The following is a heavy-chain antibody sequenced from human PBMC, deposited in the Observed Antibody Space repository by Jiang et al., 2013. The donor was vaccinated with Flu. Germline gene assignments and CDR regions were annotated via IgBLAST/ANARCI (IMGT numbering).Heavy chain of an antibody. V-gene: IGHV6-1*01. Sequence: SVSRQKCCLELDQAPPHREALSGVGRTYYRSKWHSGYAVSVKGRITINPDTSKNQFSLQLNSVTPEDTAMYYCARAGSYYFDFWGQGTLVTVSS. D-gene: IGHD3-10*01. CDR3: ARAGSYYFDF. J-gene: IGHJ4*02. CDR1: SVSRQKCC. CDR2: TYYRSKWHS.